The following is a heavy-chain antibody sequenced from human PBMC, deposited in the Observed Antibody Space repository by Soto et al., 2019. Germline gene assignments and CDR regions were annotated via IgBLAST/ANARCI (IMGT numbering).Heavy chain of an antibody. D-gene: IGHD2-8*02. J-gene: IGHJ3*01. CDR2: ISDSGTTI. CDR3: VKEYCTGGACFDAFDL. V-gene: IGHV3-48*03. Sequence: GGSLRLSCAASGFIFSNYEVEWVRQVPGKGLEWISYISDSGTTIYYAASVKGRFTISRDDARNSLYLQMNNLRDEDTAVYFCVKEYCTGGACFDAFDLWGQGTLVTVSS. CDR1: GFIFSNYE.